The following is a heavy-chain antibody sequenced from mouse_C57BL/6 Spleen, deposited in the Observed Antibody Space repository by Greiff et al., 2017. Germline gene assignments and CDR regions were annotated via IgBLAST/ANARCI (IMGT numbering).Heavy chain of an antibody. CDR3: ARRSVGYYFDY. CDR2: IYPGDGDT. J-gene: IGHJ2*01. V-gene: IGHV1-80*01. Sequence: QVQLKQSGAELVKPGASVKISCKASGYAFSSYWMNWVKQRPGKGLEWIGQIYPGDGDTNYNGKFKGKATLTADKSSSTAYMQRSSLTSEDSAVYFCARRSVGYYFDYWGQGTTLTVSS. CDR1: GYAFSSYW.